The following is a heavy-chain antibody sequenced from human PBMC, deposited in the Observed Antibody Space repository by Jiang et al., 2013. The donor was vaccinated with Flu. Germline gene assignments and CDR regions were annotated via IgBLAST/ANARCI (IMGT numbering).Heavy chain of an antibody. CDR2: INPNSGGT. Sequence: QLVESGAEVKKPGASVKVSCKASGYTFTGYYMHWVRQAPGQGLEWMGWINPNSGGTNYAQKFQGRVTMTRDTSISTAYMELSRLRSDDTAVYYCARDTGSGSYYNFDYWGQGTLVTVSS. J-gene: IGHJ4*02. CDR1: GYTFTGYY. D-gene: IGHD3-10*01. V-gene: IGHV1-2*02. CDR3: ARDTGSGSYYNFDY.